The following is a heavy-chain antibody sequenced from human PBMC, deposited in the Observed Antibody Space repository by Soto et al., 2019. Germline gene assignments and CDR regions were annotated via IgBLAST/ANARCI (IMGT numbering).Heavy chain of an antibody. CDR1: GGSISSYY. Sequence: PSETLSLTCTVSGGSISSYYWSWIRQPPGKGLEWIGYIYYSGSTNYNPSLKSRVTISVDTSKNQFSLKLSSVTAADTAVYYCARHVVDSYGHYFDDWGQGTRVTVAS. V-gene: IGHV4-59*08. J-gene: IGHJ4*02. CDR2: IYYSGST. D-gene: IGHD5-18*01. CDR3: ARHVVDSYGHYFDD.